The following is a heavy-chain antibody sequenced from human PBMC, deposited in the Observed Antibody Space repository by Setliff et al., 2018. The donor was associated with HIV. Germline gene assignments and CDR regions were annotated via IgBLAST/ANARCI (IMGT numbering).Heavy chain of an antibody. CDR1: GYTFISND. D-gene: IGHD6-6*01. CDR2: INPKTGDT. V-gene: IGHV1-8*01. Sequence: ASVKVSCKASGYTFISNDINWVRQTTGQGLEWMGWINPKTGDTKYKQKFQGRVTMTRDASINTAYMELSSLTSDDTAVYYCARDWSMTSRESNWFDPWGQGTLVTVSS. CDR3: ARDWSMTSRESNWFDP. J-gene: IGHJ5*02.